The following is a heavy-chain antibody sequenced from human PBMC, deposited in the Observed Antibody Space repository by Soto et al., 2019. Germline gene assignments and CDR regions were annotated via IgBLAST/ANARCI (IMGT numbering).Heavy chain of an antibody. D-gene: IGHD3-9*01. CDR2: IWYDGSNK. J-gene: IGHJ6*02. CDR3: ARGGGYDILTGYYYYYGMDV. V-gene: IGHV3-33*01. CDR1: GFTFSSYG. Sequence: QVQLVESGGGVVQPGRSLRLSCAASGFTFSSYGMHWVRQAPGKGLEWVAVIWYDGSNKYYADSVKGRFTNSRDNSKNTLYLQMNSLRAEDTAVYYCARGGGYDILTGYYYYYGMDVWGQGTTVTVSS.